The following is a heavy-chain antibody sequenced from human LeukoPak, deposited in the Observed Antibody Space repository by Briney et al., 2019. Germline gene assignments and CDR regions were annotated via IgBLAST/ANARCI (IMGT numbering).Heavy chain of an antibody. D-gene: IGHD3-10*01. CDR3: ARRKLWFGKEAYFQH. J-gene: IGHJ1*01. CDR1: GFTFSSYS. V-gene: IGHV3-21*01. CDR2: ISSSSSYI. Sequence: TGGSLRLSCAASGFTFSSYSMNWVRQAPGKGLEWVSSISSSSSYIYYADSVKGRFTISRDNAKNSLYLQMNSLRAEDTAVYYCARRKLWFGKEAYFQHWGQGTLVTVSS.